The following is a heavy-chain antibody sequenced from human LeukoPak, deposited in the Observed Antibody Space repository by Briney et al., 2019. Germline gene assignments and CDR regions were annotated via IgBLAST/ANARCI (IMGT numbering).Heavy chain of an antibody. D-gene: IGHD3-22*01. CDR3: ARDGVWFDYDSSGFNWFDP. Sequence: WGSLRRSGAASGFTFSSYSMNWVRQAPGNGLEWGSSISSSSRYIYQADPVKGRFTISRDNAKNSLYLQMNSLRAEDTAVYYCARDGVWFDYDSSGFNWFDPWGQGTLVTVSS. CDR2: ISSSSRYI. V-gene: IGHV3-21*01. J-gene: IGHJ5*02. CDR1: GFTFSSYS.